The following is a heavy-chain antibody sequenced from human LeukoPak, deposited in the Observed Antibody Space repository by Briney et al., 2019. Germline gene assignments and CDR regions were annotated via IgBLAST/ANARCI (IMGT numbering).Heavy chain of an antibody. D-gene: IGHD3-3*02. CDR2: VNHSGGT. CDR3: ARHFGSGLDY. V-gene: IGHV4-34*01. CDR1: GGSFSGYY. Sequence: KPSETLSLTCAVYGGSFSGYYWSWIRQPPGKGLEWIGEVNHSGGTNYNPSLKSRVTISVDTSKNQFSLKLSSVTAADTAVYYCARHFGSGLDYWGQGTLVTVSS. J-gene: IGHJ4*02.